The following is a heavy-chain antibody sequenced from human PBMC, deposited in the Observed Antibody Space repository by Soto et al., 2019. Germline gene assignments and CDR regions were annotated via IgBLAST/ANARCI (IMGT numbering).Heavy chain of an antibody. CDR2: MYNSGST. Sequence: SETLSLTCTVSGGSISSYYWTWIRQPPGKGLEWIGFMYNSGSTHYNPSLKSRVTISLDTSKNQFSLNLRSVTAADTAVYYCASMGYHYGSGSYPLDYWGQGTLVTVSS. D-gene: IGHD3-10*01. J-gene: IGHJ4*02. CDR1: GGSISSYY. V-gene: IGHV4-59*08. CDR3: ASMGYHYGSGSYPLDY.